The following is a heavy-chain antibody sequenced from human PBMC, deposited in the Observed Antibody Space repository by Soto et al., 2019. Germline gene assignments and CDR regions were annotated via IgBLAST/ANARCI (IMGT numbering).Heavy chain of an antibody. V-gene: IGHV3-48*03. CDR3: ARTLGNWYFDL. CDR2: MSTSGADI. D-gene: IGHD6-13*01. Sequence: QLVASGGGLIQTGGSMRLSCIGSEYSFSSFEMNWVRQAPGKGLEWVSYMSTSGADIKYADSVKGRFTVSRDNSKNSLFLQMDSLRADDTAIYYCARTLGNWYFDLWGRGTLVTVSS. CDR1: EYSFSSFE. J-gene: IGHJ2*01.